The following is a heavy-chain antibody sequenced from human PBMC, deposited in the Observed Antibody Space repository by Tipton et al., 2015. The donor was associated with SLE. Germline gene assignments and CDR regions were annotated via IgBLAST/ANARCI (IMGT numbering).Heavy chain of an antibody. CDR1: GGSFSGYY. CDR2: ISYSGST. V-gene: IGHV4-59*01. CDR3: ARGGDSGWTPFDY. J-gene: IGHJ4*02. D-gene: IGHD6-19*01. Sequence: LRLSCAVYGGSFSGYYWTWIRQPPGKGLEWIGYISYSGSTKYNPSLKSRVTISVDTSKKQFLLKLSSVTAADTAVYYCARGGDSGWTPFDYWGQGTLVTVSS.